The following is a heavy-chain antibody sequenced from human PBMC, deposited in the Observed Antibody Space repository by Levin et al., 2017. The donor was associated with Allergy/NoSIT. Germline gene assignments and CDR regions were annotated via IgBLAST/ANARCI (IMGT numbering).Heavy chain of an antibody. CDR3: AREGGFLEGGLFDP. Sequence: NPSETLSLTCTVSGGSISSYYWSWIRQPPGKGLEWIGYIYYSGSTNYNPSLKSRVTISVDTSKNQFSLKLSSVTAADTAVYYCAREGGFLEGGLFDPWGQGTLVTVSS. D-gene: IGHD3-3*01. V-gene: IGHV4-59*01. J-gene: IGHJ5*02. CDR2: IYYSGST. CDR1: GGSISSYY.